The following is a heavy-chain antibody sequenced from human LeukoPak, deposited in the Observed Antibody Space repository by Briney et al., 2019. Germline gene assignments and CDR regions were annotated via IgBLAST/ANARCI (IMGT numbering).Heavy chain of an antibody. D-gene: IGHD6-13*01. CDR3: VVYKYILSWSAFDF. J-gene: IGHJ3*01. CDR1: GFTSTTAW. Sequence: PGGSLTLSCAISGFTSTTAWMTWVRQAPGKGLEWVADIRQDGSDKYYVDSVRGRFIISRDNAKKSVSLHMNSLRVEDTAVYYCVVYKYILSWSAFDFWGRGTMVTVSS. CDR2: IRQDGSDK. V-gene: IGHV3-7*01.